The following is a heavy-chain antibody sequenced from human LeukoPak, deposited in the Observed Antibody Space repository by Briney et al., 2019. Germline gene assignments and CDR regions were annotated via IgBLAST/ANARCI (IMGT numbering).Heavy chain of an antibody. CDR1: GYTFTSYA. CDR2: INAGNGNT. D-gene: IGHD4-17*01. J-gene: IGHJ4*02. V-gene: IGHV1-3*01. CDR3: ARTGTVTPLYYY. Sequence: ASVKVSCEASGYTFTSYAMHWVRQAPGQRLEWMGWINAGNGNTKYSQKFQGRVTITRDTSASTAYMELSSLRSEDTAVYYCARTGTVTPLYYYWGQGTLVTVSS.